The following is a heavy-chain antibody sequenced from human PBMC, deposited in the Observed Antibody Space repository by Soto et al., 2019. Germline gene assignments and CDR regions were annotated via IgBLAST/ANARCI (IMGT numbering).Heavy chain of an antibody. D-gene: IGHD6-19*01. CDR1: GYTFTGYY. Sequence: GASVKVSCKASGYTFTGYYMHWVRQAPGQGLEWMGWINPNSGGTNYAQKFQGWVTMTRDTSISTAYMELSRLRSDDTAVYYCARPMGRGWLPQEYFQHWGQGTLVTVSS. J-gene: IGHJ1*01. CDR2: INPNSGGT. V-gene: IGHV1-2*04. CDR3: ARPMGRGWLPQEYFQH.